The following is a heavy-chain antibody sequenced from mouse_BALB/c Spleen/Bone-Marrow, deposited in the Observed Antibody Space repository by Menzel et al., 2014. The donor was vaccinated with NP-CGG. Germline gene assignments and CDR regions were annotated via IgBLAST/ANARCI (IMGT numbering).Heavy chain of an antibody. D-gene: IGHD1-1*01. V-gene: IGHV1-4*01. CDR3: ARESLYGSNYY. CDR2: INPSSGYT. J-gene: IGHJ2*01. CDR1: GYTFTSYT. Sequence: QVQLQQPGAELARPGALVKMSCKASGYTFTSYTMHWVKQRPGQGLEWIGYINPSSGYTNYNQKFKDKATLTADKSSSTAYMQLSSLTSEDSAVYYCARESLYGSNYYWGQGTTLTVSS.